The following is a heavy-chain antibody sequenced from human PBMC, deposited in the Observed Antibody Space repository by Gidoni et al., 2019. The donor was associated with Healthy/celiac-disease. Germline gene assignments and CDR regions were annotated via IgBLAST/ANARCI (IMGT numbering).Heavy chain of an antibody. V-gene: IGHV3-21*01. CDR2: ISSSSSYI. D-gene: IGHD1-26*01. CDR3: ARDHPYYVSVSSDIDY. CDR1: GFTFSSYS. Sequence: EVQLVESGGGLVKPGGSLRLSCAASGFTFSSYSMNWVRQAPGKGLEWVSSISSSSSYIYYADSVKGRFTISRDNAKNSLYLQMNSLRAEDTAVYYCARDHPYYVSVSSDIDYWGQGTLVTVSS. J-gene: IGHJ4*02.